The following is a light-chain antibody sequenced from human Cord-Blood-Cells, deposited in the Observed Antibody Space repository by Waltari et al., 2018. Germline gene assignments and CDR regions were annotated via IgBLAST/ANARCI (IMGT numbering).Light chain of an antibody. J-gene: IGKJ1*01. CDR1: QSVSSY. CDR3: QQRSNWPPWT. V-gene: IGKV3-11*01. CDR2: DAS. Sequence: EIVLTQSPATLSLSPGEGATLPCRASQSVSSYLAWYQQKPGQAPRLLIYDASNRATGIPARFSGSGSGTDFTLTISSLEPEDFAVYYCQQRSNWPPWTFGQGTKVEIK.